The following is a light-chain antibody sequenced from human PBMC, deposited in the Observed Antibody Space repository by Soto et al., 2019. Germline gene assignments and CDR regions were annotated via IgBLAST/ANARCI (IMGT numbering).Light chain of an antibody. J-gene: IGKJ1*01. V-gene: IGKV3-11*01. CDR2: DAS. Sequence: EIVLTQSPPTLSLSPGERATLSCRASQSVYTYLAWYQQKPGQAPRLLIYDASKRATGIPARFSGSGSGTDFTLTISSLGPEDFAVYYCQQRTNWPPTWTFGQGTKVEIK. CDR3: QQRTNWPPTWT. CDR1: QSVYTY.